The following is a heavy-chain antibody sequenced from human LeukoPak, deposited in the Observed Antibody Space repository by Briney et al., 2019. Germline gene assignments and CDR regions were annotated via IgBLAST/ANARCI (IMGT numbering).Heavy chain of an antibody. CDR1: GGSISSYY. CDR3: ARLPGCSGGSCYRVFDM. CDR2: SHYSGST. D-gene: IGHD2-15*01. V-gene: IGHV4-59*08. Sequence: SETLSLTCTVSGGSISSYYWSWIRQPPGKGLEWIGYSHYSGSTKYNPSLKSRVTISVDTSTNQLSLKLSSVTAADTAVYYCARLPGCSGGSCYRVFDMWGQGTMVTVSS. J-gene: IGHJ3*02.